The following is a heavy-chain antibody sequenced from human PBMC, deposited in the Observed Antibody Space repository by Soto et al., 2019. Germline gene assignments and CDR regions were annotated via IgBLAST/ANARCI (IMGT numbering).Heavy chain of an antibody. J-gene: IGHJ5*02. V-gene: IGHV4-34*01. CDR3: ARTDIVTTNWFDP. CDR2: ISHGGST. Sequence: QVHLQQCGAGLLKPSETLSLTCAVYGESFIGYYWTWIRQSPGKGLEWIGEISHGGSTDYNPSLKSRVTISIDTSKNQFSLKLTSVTAADTSVYYCARTDIVTTNWFDPWGKGTLVTVSS. CDR1: GESFIGYY. D-gene: IGHD5-12*01.